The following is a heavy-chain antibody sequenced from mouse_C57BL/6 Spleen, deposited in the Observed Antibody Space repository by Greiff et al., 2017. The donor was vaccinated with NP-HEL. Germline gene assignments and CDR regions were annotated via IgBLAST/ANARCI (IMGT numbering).Heavy chain of an antibody. CDR1: GFSLTSYG. Sequence: QVQLKQSGPGLVAPSQSLSITCTVSGFSLTSYGVDWVRQSPGKGLEWLGVIWGVGSTNYNSALKSILSIRKDNSKSQVFLKMNSLQTDDTAMYYCASLYYSKGFAYWGQGTLVTVSA. D-gene: IGHD2-5*01. CDR3: ASLYYSKGFAY. J-gene: IGHJ3*01. CDR2: IWGVGST. V-gene: IGHV2-6*01.